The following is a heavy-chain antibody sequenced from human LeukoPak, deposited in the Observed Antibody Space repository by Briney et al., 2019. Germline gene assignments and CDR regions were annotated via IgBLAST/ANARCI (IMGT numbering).Heavy chain of an antibody. Sequence: GESLKISCEGSGYSFSNYWIGWGRQMPGKGLEWMGIIYPGDYETRYSPSFQGLVTISVDKSISTAYLQWSSLKASDTAMYYCAIPPGYCGNDCSFDHWGQGTLVTVSS. J-gene: IGHJ4*02. V-gene: IGHV5-51*01. CDR3: AIPPGYCGNDCSFDH. CDR2: IYPGDYET. D-gene: IGHD2-21*02. CDR1: GYSFSNYW.